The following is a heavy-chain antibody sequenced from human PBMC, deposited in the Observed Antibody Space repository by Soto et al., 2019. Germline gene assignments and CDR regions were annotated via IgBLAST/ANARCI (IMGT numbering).Heavy chain of an antibody. CDR3: ARLIGNSWLDS. D-gene: IGHD2-8*01. CDR1: GDSFSTNSAT. Sequence: PSQTLSLTCAISGDSFSTNSATWDWIRQSPSRGLEWLGRTYYRSKWDYDYAASVKGRININPDTSNNQVSLHLDSVTPDDTAVYYCARLIGNSWLDSWGQGTLVTVSS. CDR2: TYYRSKWDY. J-gene: IGHJ5*01. V-gene: IGHV6-1*01.